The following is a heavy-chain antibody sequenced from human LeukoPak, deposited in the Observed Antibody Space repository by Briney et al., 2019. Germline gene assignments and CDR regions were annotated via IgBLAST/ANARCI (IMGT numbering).Heavy chain of an antibody. CDR3: ARHWYYDFWSGLGYYYYYMDV. CDR2: IYYSGST. J-gene: IGHJ6*03. Sequence: PSETLSLTCTVSGGSISSYYWSWIRQPPGKGLEWIGYIYYSGSTNYNPSLKSRVTISVDTSKNQFSLKLSSVTAADTAVYYCARHWYYDFWSGLGYYYYYMDVWGKGTTVTVSS. V-gene: IGHV4-59*08. CDR1: GGSISSYY. D-gene: IGHD3-3*01.